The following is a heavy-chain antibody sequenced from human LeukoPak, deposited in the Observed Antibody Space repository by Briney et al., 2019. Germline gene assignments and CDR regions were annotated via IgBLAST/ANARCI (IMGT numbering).Heavy chain of an antibody. J-gene: IGHJ6*02. CDR1: GGSFSGYY. CDR2: INHSGST. V-gene: IGHV4-34*01. Sequence: SETLSLTCAVYGGSFSGYYWSWIRQPPGKGLEWIGEINHSGSTNYNPSLKSRVTISVDTSKNQFSLKLSSVTAADTAVYYCARGLLRFLEWSPPVYYGMDVWGQGTTVTVSS. D-gene: IGHD3-3*01. CDR3: ARGLLRFLEWSPPVYYGMDV.